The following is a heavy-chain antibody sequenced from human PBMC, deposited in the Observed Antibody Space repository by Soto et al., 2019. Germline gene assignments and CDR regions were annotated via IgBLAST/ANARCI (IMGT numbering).Heavy chain of an antibody. CDR2: IYYSGST. CDR3: ARVLRGYRNAIALNWFDP. Sequence: QVQLQESGPGLVKPSQTLSLTCTVSGGSISSGGYYWSWIRQHPGKGLEWIGYIYYSGSTYYNPSLRSRVTISVDSSKNQFSLKLSSVTAADTAVYYCARVLRGYRNAIALNWFDPWGQGTLVTVSS. J-gene: IGHJ5*02. CDR1: GGSISSGGYY. D-gene: IGHD5-18*01. V-gene: IGHV4-31*03.